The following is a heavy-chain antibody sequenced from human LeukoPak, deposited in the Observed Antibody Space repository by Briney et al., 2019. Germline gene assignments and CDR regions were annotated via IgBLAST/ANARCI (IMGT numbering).Heavy chain of an antibody. CDR1: GYTFTNYD. V-gene: IGHV1-69*04. Sequence: SVKVSCKASGYTFTNYDISWVRQATGQGLEWMGRIIPILGIANYAQKFQGRVTITADKSTSTAYMELSSLRSEDTAVYYCVVLLWFGGRLSGDYWGQGTLVTVSS. CDR2: IIPILGIA. CDR3: VVLLWFGGRLSGDY. J-gene: IGHJ4*02. D-gene: IGHD3-10*01.